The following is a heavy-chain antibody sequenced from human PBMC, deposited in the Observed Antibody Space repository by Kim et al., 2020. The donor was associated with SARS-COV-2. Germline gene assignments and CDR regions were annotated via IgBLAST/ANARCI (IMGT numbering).Heavy chain of an antibody. V-gene: IGHV3-21*01. CDR1: GFTFSSYS. Sequence: GGSLRLSCAASGFTFSSYSMNWVRQAPGKGLEWVSSISSSSSYIYYADSVKGRFTISRDNAKNSLYLQMNSLRAEDTAVYYCARDGLGRITIFGANTAYYGMDVWGQGTTVTVSS. D-gene: IGHD3-3*01. CDR3: ARDGLGRITIFGANTAYYGMDV. J-gene: IGHJ6*02. CDR2: ISSSSSYI.